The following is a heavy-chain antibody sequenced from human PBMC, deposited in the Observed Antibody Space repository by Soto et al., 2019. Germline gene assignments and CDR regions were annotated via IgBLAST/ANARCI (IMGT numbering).Heavy chain of an antibody. CDR3: ARDDSSSSRGYYYYGMDV. V-gene: IGHV1-69*06. D-gene: IGHD6-6*01. J-gene: IGHJ6*02. CDR2: IIPIFGTA. Sequence: QVQLVQSGAEVKKPGSSVKVSCKASGGTFSSYAISWVRQAPGQGLEWMGGIIPIFGTANYAQKFQGRVTITADKSTSTAYMELSSLISEDTAVYYCARDDSSSSRGYYYYGMDVWGQGTTVTVSS. CDR1: GGTFSSYA.